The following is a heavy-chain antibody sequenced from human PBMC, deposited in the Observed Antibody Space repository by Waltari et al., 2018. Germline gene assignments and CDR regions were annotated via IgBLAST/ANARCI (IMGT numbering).Heavy chain of an antibody. CDR1: GYSISSAYY. V-gene: IGHV4-38-2*02. Sequence: QVQLQESGPGLVKPSETLSLTCAVSGYSISSAYYWGWIRQSPGKGLEWIGSIYHSGSFYYNPSLKSRVTILTDTSKNQFSLKLRSVTAADTAVYYCARDLGVGDFDSWGQGTLVTVSS. D-gene: IGHD3-10*01. CDR3: ARDLGVGDFDS. CDR2: IYHSGSF. J-gene: IGHJ4*02.